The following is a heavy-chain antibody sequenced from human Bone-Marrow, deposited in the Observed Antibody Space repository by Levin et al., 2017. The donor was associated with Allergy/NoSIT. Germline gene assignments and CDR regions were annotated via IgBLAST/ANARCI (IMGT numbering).Heavy chain of an antibody. V-gene: IGHV1-3*01. CDR1: GNTFRIYA. Sequence: GASVKVSCMTSGNTFRIYAIHWLRQAPGHRLEWMGWINGGTGDTKYSHNFQGRLIITRDSSAKTLYMELSSLRGDDSALYYCATGSSSSIVSALAFDIWGQGAMVTISS. J-gene: IGHJ3*02. CDR2: INGGTGDT. CDR3: ATGSSSSIVSALAFDI. D-gene: IGHD5/OR15-5a*01.